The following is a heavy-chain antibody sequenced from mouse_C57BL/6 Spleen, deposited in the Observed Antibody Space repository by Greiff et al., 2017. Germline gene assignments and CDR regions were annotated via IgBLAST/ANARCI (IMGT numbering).Heavy chain of an antibody. CDR2: IYPGDGDT. J-gene: IGHJ2*01. Sequence: QVQLQQSGPELVKPGASVKISCKASGYAFSSSWMNWVKQRPGKGLEWIGRIYPGDGDTNYNGKFKGKATLTADKSSSTAYMQLSSLTSEDSAVYFCARGPIGFDYWGQGTTLTVSS. CDR3: ARGPIGFDY. V-gene: IGHV1-82*01. CDR1: GYAFSSSW.